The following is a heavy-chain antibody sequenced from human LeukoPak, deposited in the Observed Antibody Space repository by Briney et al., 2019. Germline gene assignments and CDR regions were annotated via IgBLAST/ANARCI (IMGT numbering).Heavy chain of an antibody. J-gene: IGHJ4*02. CDR2: ISGSGGST. D-gene: IGHD4-17*01. CDR1: GFTFSSYA. CDR3: ARDPPQVVPAKTTVTTGGDY. Sequence: GGSLRLSCAASGFTFSSYAMSWVRQAPGKGLEWVSAISGSGGSTYYADSVKGRFTISRDNSKNTLNLQMNSLRAEDTAVYYCARDPPQVVPAKTTVTTGGDYWGQGTLVTVSS. V-gene: IGHV3-23*01.